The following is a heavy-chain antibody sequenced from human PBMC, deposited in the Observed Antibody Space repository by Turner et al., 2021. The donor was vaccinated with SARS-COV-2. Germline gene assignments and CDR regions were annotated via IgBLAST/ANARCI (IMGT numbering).Heavy chain of an antibody. D-gene: IGHD3-22*01. V-gene: IGHV3-21*03. Sequence: EVQLFASGWGRVTPGRSLELSGAATAFSCTTNSVHWVREATGKGLERASFISSSSSYIDCAGGVKRIFTTSRDNDKNSLYLKMNSLGAEGTAEYYCARSPTAPGDDYDSSGYYTPYYFDYWGQGTLVTVSS. CDR3: ARSPTAPGDDYDSSGYYTPYYFDY. J-gene: IGHJ4*02. CDR1: AFSCTTNS. CDR2: ISSSSSYI.